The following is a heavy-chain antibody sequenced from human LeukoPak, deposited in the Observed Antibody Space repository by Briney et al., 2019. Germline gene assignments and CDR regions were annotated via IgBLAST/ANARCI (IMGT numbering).Heavy chain of an antibody. Sequence: GASVKVSCKASGGTFSSYAISWVRQAPGQGLEWMGWISAYNGNTNYAQKLQGRVTMTTDTSTSTAYMKLRSLRSDDTAVYYCARDLRRTLLLELPPLAFDIWGQGTMVTVSS. J-gene: IGHJ3*02. CDR2: ISAYNGNT. V-gene: IGHV1-18*01. D-gene: IGHD1-7*01. CDR3: ARDLRRTLLLELPPLAFDI. CDR1: GGTFSSYA.